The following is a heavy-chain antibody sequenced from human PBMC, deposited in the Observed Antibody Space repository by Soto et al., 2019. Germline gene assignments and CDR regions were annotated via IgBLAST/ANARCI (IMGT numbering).Heavy chain of an antibody. CDR2: ISSASDYS. V-gene: IGHV3-11*06. J-gene: IGHJ5*02. Sequence: GGSLRLSCTASGFTFSDYYMSWIRQAPGKGLEWISYISSASDYSTYADSVKGRFTISRDNAKNSLYLQLNNVRPDDTALYFCARHDYSDEHWFDTWGLGTAVTVSS. D-gene: IGHD3-16*01. CDR1: GFTFSDYY. CDR3: ARHDYSDEHWFDT.